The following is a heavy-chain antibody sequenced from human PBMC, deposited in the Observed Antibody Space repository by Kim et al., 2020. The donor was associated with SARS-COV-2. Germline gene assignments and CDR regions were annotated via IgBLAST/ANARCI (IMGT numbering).Heavy chain of an antibody. D-gene: IGHD3-10*01. J-gene: IGHJ4*01. V-gene: IGHV3-73*01. CDR3: TRHKAFGFDYFDY. Sequence: GGSLRLSCAATGFIFSDYAFHWVRQASGKGLEWVGRIRDKAKSSATAYAATVRGRIIISSYDSKNTPYLHMNSLKPADTAEYFCTRHKAFGFDYFDYWG. CDR2: IRDKAKSSAT. CDR1: GFIFSDYA.